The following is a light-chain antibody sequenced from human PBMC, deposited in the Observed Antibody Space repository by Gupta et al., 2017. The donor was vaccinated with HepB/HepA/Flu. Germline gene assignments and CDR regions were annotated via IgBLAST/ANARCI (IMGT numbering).Light chain of an antibody. V-gene: IGLV1-36*01. CDR3: AGWDDSLNANV. Sequence: QSVLTQPPSVSDAPRQRVTISCSGSSSNIGNNAVNWYQQLPGKAPKLLIYYDDLLPSGVADRFSGSKSGTSASLSISGLQAEDEADYYCAGWDDSLNANVFGTGTKVTVL. CDR1: SSNIGNNA. J-gene: IGLJ1*01. CDR2: YDD.